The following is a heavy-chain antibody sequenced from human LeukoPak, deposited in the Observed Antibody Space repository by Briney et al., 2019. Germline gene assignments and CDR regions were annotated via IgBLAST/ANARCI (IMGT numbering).Heavy chain of an antibody. CDR3: ARRELRFLEWLGKEYYYMDV. V-gene: IGHV4-39*01. D-gene: IGHD3-3*01. CDR2: IYYSGST. J-gene: IGHJ6*03. Sequence: SETLSLTCTVSGGSISSSSYYWGWIRQPPGKGLEWIGSIYYSGSTYYNPSLKSRVTISVDTSKNQFSLKLSSVTAADTAVYCCARRELRFLEWLGKEYYYMDVWGKGTTVTVSS. CDR1: GGSISSSSYY.